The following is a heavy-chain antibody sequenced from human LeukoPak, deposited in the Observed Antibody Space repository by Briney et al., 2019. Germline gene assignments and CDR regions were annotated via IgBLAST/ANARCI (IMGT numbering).Heavy chain of an antibody. CDR1: GGSISSHY. D-gene: IGHD7-27*01. CDR3: ARDLGNWDDY. V-gene: IGHV4-59*11. CDR2: IYYSGST. Sequence: PSETLSLTCTVSGGSISSHYWSWIRQPPGKGLEWVGYIYYSGSTNYYPSLKSRVTISVDTAKNQFSLKLSSVTAADTAVYYCARDLGNWDDYWGQGTLVTVSS. J-gene: IGHJ4*02.